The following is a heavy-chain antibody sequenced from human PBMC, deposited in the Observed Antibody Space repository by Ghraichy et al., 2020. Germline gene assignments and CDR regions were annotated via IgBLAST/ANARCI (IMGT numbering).Heavy chain of an antibody. CDR1: GVNFRGYA. CDR3: TRLLDAFDI. J-gene: IGHJ3*02. Sequence: GESLNISCEASGVNFRGYAMHWVRQASGKGLEWVGRIRREGNSAATAYAASVKGRFTISRDDSKNTAYLQMNSLKSEDTAVYYCTRLLDAFDIWGQGTIVTVSS. V-gene: IGHV3-73*01. CDR2: IRREGNSAAT.